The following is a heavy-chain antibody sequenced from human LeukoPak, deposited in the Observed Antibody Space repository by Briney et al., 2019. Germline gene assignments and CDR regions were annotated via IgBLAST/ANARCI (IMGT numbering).Heavy chain of an antibody. CDR1: GFSLSTSGVR. CDR2: IDWDDDK. D-gene: IGHD2-2*02. Sequence: SGPALVKPTQTLTLTCTFSGFSLSTSGVRVSWIRQPPGKALEWLARIDWDDDKFYSTSLKTRLTISKDTSKNQVVLTMTNMDPVDTATYYCARSPYCSSTSCYTYFDYWGQGTLVTVSS. CDR3: ARSPYCSSTSCYTYFDY. J-gene: IGHJ4*02. V-gene: IGHV2-70*04.